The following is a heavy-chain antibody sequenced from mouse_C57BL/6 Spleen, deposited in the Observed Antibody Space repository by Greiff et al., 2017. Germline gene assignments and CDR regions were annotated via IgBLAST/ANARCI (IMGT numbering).Heavy chain of an antibody. V-gene: IGHV5-17*01. D-gene: IGHD2-1*01. CDR2: ISSGSSTI. CDR3: ARAPYGNWRYYYAMDY. CDR1: GFTFSDYG. J-gene: IGHJ4*01. Sequence: EVQVVESGGGLVKPGGSLKLSCAASGFTFSDYGMHWVRQAPEKGLEWVAYISSGSSTIYYADTVKGRFTISRDNAKNTLFLQMTSLRSEDTAMYYCARAPYGNWRYYYAMDYWGQGTSVTVSS.